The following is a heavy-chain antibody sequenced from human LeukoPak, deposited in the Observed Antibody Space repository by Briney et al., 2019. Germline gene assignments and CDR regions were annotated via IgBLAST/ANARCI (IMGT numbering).Heavy chain of an antibody. CDR2: ISSNGGST. Sequence: PGGSLRLSCAASGFTFSSYAVHWVRQAPGKGLEYVSAISSNGGSTYYANSVKGRFTIYRDNSKNTLYLQMGSLRAEDVAVYYCARDDYGGIIGAEYFQHWGQGTLGTVSA. CDR3: ARDDYGGIIGAEYFQH. V-gene: IGHV3-64*01. CDR1: GFTFSSYA. J-gene: IGHJ1*01. D-gene: IGHD4-23*01.